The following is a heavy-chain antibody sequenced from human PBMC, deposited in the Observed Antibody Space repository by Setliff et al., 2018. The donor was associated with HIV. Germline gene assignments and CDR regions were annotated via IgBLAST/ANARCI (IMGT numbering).Heavy chain of an antibody. CDR1: GYTFISYD. V-gene: IGHV1-18*01. Sequence: ALVKVSCKASGYTFISYDINWVRQAPGQGLEWMGWISAYNGNTGYAQKLQGRVTMTTDASTSTAYMELRSLRSDDTAVYYCARESGSYYRDLDYWGQGTLVTVSS. CDR3: ARESGSYYRDLDY. CDR2: ISAYNGNT. J-gene: IGHJ4*02. D-gene: IGHD1-26*01.